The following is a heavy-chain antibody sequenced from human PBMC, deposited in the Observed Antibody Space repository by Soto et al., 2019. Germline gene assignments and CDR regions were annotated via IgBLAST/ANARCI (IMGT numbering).Heavy chain of an antibody. J-gene: IGHJ4*02. V-gene: IGHV3-23*01. D-gene: IGHD3-16*01. CDR1: AXTVSNYS. Sequence: GSLRLACAGSAXTVSNYSMAWVRQAPGKGLEWVSSISARGGDIYYADSVKGRFTISRDNSNSTLFLQTDSMRAEDKAIYYCSKKYYGTYPFDYWGQGTLVTVSS. CDR3: SKKYYGTYPFDY. CDR2: ISARGGDI.